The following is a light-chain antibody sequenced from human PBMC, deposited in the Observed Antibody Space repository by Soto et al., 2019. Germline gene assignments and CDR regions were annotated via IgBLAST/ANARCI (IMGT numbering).Light chain of an antibody. J-gene: IGKJ2*01. CDR1: QSISTS. CDR2: AAS. Sequence: DIQMTQSPSSLSASVGDSVTITCPASQSISTSLNWYQQKPGKAPRLLSYAASPVQSGVPAGFSGSGSGTDFALTISTLQPETFATDYCQQTFATTHTFGQGTKVDIK. V-gene: IGKV1-39*01. CDR3: QQTFATTHT.